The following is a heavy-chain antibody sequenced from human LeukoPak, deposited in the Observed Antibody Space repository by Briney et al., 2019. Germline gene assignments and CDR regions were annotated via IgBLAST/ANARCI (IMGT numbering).Heavy chain of an antibody. V-gene: IGHV5-51*01. CDR3: ARLPHYYGSGSYLDY. D-gene: IGHD3-10*01. CDR2: IYPGGSDT. J-gene: IGHJ4*02. CDR1: GYSFTSYW. Sequence: GESLKISCKGSGYSFTSYWIGWVRQMPGKGLEWMGIIYPGGSDTRYSPSFQGQVTISADKSISTAYLQWSSLKASDTAMYYCARLPHYYGSGSYLDYWGQGTLVTVSS.